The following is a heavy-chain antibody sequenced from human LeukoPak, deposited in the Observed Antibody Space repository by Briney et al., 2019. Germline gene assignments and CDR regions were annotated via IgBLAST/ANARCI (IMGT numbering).Heavy chain of an antibody. D-gene: IGHD6-13*01. CDR3: ARALSSWDYYFDY. J-gene: IGHJ4*02. CDR2: IIPILGIA. Sequence: SVKVSCKASGGTFSSYTISWVRQAPGQGLEWMGRIIPILGIANYAQKFQGRVTITADKSTSTAYMELSSLRSEDTAVYYCARALSSWDYYFDYWGQGTLVTVSS. V-gene: IGHV1-69*02. CDR1: GGTFSSYT.